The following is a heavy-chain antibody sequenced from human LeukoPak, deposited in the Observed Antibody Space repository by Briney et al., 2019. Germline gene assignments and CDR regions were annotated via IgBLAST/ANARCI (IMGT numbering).Heavy chain of an antibody. CDR1: GLSLSNSA. CDR3: ATVGGFCPSSNCYAYFDY. J-gene: IGHJ4*02. D-gene: IGHD2-2*01. Sequence: PGGSLGLSCVASGLSLSNSAMTWVRQAPGKGLEWVSILTGDGTGTFYADSVKGRFSISRDISTNTLYLQMTSLGVDDTALYYCATVGGFCPSSNCYAYFDYWGQGSPVTVSS. CDR2: LTGDGTGT. V-gene: IGHV3-23*01.